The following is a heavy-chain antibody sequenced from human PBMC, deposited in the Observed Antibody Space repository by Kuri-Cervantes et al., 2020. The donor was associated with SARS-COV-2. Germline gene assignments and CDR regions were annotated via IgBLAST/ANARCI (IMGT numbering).Heavy chain of an antibody. Sequence: ASVNVSFKASGYTFTSYGISWVRQAPGQWLEWMGWISAYNGNTNYAQKLQGRVTMTTDTSTSTAYMELRSLRSDDTAVYYCARDHPRFFMVRGQDAFDIWGQGTKVTVSS. CDR1: GYTFTSYG. J-gene: IGHJ3*02. CDR3: ARDHPRFFMVRGQDAFDI. V-gene: IGHV1-18*01. D-gene: IGHD3-10*01. CDR2: ISAYNGNT.